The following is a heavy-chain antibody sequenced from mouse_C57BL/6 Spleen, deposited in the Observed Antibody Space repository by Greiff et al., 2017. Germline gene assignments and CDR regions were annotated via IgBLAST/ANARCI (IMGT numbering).Heavy chain of an antibody. CDR2: IYPGDGDT. V-gene: IGHV1-80*01. CDR1: GYAFSSYW. CDR3: ARGGAQATQYYFDY. J-gene: IGHJ2*01. Sequence: VQLVESGAELVKPGASVKISCKASGYAFSSYWMNWVKQRPGKGLEWIGQIYPGDGDTNTNGKFKGKATLTSDKSSSRAYMQRSSLTSEESAVYFCARGGAQATQYYFDYWGQGTTLTVSS. D-gene: IGHD3-2*02.